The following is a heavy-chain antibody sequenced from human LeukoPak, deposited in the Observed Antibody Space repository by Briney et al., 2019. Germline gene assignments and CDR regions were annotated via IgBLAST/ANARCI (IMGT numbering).Heavy chain of an antibody. CDR3: ARGKLGYSPFDY. D-gene: IGHD5-18*01. V-gene: IGHV3-11*04. J-gene: IGHJ4*02. CDR2: ISSSGSTI. Sequence: GGSLRLSCTASGFTFGDYAMSWVRQAPGKGLEWVSYISSSGSTIYYADSVKGRFTISRDNAKNSLYPQMNSLRAEDTAVYYCARGKLGYSPFDYWGQGTLVTVSS. CDR1: GFTFGDYA.